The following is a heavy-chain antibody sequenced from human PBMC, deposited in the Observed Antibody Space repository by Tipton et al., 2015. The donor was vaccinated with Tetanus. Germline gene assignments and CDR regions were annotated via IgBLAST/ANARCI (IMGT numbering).Heavy chain of an antibody. CDR1: GGSITKDY. V-gene: IGHV4-59*01. Sequence: LRLSCNVSGGSITKDYWSWIRQSPGKGLEWIGYIYYSGSTNYNPSLKSRVTISVDTSKNQFSLKLSSVTAADTAVYYCARGTGDYWGQGTLVTVSS. CDR3: ARGTGDY. J-gene: IGHJ4*02. D-gene: IGHD1-14*01. CDR2: IYYSGST.